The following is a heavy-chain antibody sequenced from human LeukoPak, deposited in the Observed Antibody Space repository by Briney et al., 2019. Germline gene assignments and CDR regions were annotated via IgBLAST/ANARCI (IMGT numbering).Heavy chain of an antibody. J-gene: IGHJ3*02. V-gene: IGHV3-23*01. Sequence: GGSLRLSCGASGFTFSSYAMSWVRQAPGKGVEGGSAISGSGGSTYYADSVKGRFTISRDNSKNTLYLQMNSLRAEDTAVYYCAKEDTAYCGGDCYRRAFDIWGQGTMVTVSS. CDR1: GFTFSSYA. D-gene: IGHD2-21*02. CDR3: AKEDTAYCGGDCYRRAFDI. CDR2: ISGSGGST.